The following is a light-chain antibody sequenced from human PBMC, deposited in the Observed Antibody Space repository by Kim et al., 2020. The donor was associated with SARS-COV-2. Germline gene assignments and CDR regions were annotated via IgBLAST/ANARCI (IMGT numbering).Light chain of an antibody. CDR3: HQRNNWPNT. CDR2: DAS. V-gene: IGKV3-11*01. CDR1: HSVGSY. Sequence: SLSPGGVAARSGRASHSVGSYIACYQQRPGQTPRPLIYDASKRATGIPARYSGGGFGTDFSLTISSLEPEDFALYYCHQRNNWPNTFGQGPKLEI. J-gene: IGKJ2*01.